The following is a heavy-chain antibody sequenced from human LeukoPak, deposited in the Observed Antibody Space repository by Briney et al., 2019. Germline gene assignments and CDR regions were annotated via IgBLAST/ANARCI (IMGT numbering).Heavy chain of an antibody. CDR2: ISSNGRST. D-gene: IGHD3-10*01. Sequence: GGSLRLSCAASGFTFSSYAMHWVRQAPGKGLEYVSAISSNGRSTYYANSVKGRFTISRDNSKNTLYLQMNSLRAEDTAVYYCALGGGYYSAFGIWGQGTMVSVSS. CDR3: ALGGGYYSAFGI. J-gene: IGHJ3*02. CDR1: GFTFSSYA. V-gene: IGHV3-64*01.